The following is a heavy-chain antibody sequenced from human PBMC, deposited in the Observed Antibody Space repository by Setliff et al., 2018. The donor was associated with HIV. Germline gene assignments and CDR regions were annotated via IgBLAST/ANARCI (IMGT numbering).Heavy chain of an antibody. CDR2: IFDSENN. CDR3: ARQITSVTPEMLVVNDAFDV. J-gene: IGHJ3*01. CDR1: GDSITHYY. D-gene: IGHD4-17*01. V-gene: IGHV4-59*01. Sequence: LSLTCSVSGDSITHYYWNWIRQPPGKGLEWIGNIFDSENNNYNPSLKSRVSMSVDTSKNQFSLRLTSVTAADTAVYYCARQITSVTPEMLVVNDAFDVWAKVKWSPSPQ.